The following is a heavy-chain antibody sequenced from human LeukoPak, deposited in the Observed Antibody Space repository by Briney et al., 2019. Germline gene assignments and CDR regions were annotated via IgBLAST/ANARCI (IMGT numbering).Heavy chain of an antibody. CDR3: AKESSGWYGFDY. J-gene: IGHJ4*02. CDR2: ISFDGSKK. V-gene: IGHV3-30*18. Sequence: GGSLRLSCAASGFTFSGYGMHWVRPAPGKGLEWVAVISFDGSKKYYADAVKGRFTISRDTSKNTLYLQMNSLRAEDTAVYHCAKESSGWYGFDYWGQGTLVIVSS. CDR1: GFTFSGYG. D-gene: IGHD6-19*01.